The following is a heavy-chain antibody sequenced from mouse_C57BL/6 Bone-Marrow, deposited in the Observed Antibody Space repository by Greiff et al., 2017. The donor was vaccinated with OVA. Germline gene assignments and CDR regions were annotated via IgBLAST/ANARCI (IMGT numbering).Heavy chain of an antibody. CDR1: GYSITSGYY. CDR2: ISYDGSN. J-gene: IGHJ1*03. D-gene: IGHD2-3*01. CDR3: ARAVYDNHWYFDV. V-gene: IGHV3-6*01. Sequence: EVKLMESGPGLVKPSQSLSLSCSVSGYSITSGYYWNWIRQFPGNNLEWMGYISYDGSNNYNQSLKNRIPITLDTSKKQFILKLNSVTTEDTATYDGARAVYDNHWYFDVWGKGTTVTVSS.